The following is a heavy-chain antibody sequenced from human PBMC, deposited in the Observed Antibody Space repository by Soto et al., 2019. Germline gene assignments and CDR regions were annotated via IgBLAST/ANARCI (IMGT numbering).Heavy chain of an antibody. J-gene: IGHJ4*02. Sequence: EVQLLESGGGLVQPAGSLRLSCPASGFTISSYAMGWVRQAPGTGLEWVSGIDGSGSDTSFADAVKGRFTISRDNSKNTLYLHMNSLRAEDTARYYCVKETVAAAYVETSPFDFWGQGTLVTVSS. V-gene: IGHV3-23*01. CDR2: IDGSGSDT. CDR3: VKETVAAAYVETSPFDF. CDR1: GFTISSYA. D-gene: IGHD2-15*01.